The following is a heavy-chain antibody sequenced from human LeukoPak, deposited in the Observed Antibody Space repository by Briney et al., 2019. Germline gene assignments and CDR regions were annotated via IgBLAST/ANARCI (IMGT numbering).Heavy chain of an antibody. CDR1: GFTFSNFA. J-gene: IGHJ4*02. CDR2: ISSNGGST. V-gene: IGHV3-64*01. CDR3: ARGGVVPTTTGDY. D-gene: IGHD2-2*01. Sequence: GGSLRLSCAASGFTFSNFAMHWVRQAPGKGLEYVSAISSNGGSTYYANSVKGRFTISRDNSKNTPYLQMGSLRAEDMAVYYCARGGVVPTTTGDYWGQGTLVTVSS.